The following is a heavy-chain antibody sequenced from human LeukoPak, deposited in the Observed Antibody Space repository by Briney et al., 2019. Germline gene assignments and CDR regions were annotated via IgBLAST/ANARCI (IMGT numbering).Heavy chain of an antibody. V-gene: IGHV4-4*02. D-gene: IGHD3-3*01. CDR2: VHLDGRT. Sequence: SETLSLTCGVSGGSVISTNWWTWVRQPPGKGLEWIGEVHLDGRTNYNPSLESRLTISVDLSENHVSLKLTSVTAADTAVYYCAREGGFYRPLDYSGQGTLVTISS. J-gene: IGHJ4*02. CDR3: AREGGFYRPLDY. CDR1: GGSVISTNW.